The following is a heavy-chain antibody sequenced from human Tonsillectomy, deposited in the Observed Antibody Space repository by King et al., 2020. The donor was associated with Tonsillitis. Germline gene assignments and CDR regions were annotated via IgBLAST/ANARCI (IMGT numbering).Heavy chain of an antibody. V-gene: IGHV4-61*01. J-gene: IGHJ4*02. CDR2: IYYSGST. CDR1: GGSVSSGNYY. Sequence: VQLQESGPGLVKSSETLSLTCTVSGGSVSSGNYYWSWIRQPPGKGLEWIGYIYYSGSTNYNSSLKSRVTISVDTSKNQFSLKLSSVTAADTAVYYCARVYYYDSSGFPRGGFDYWGQGTLVTVSS. CDR3: ARVYYYDSSGFPRGGFDY. D-gene: IGHD3-22*01.